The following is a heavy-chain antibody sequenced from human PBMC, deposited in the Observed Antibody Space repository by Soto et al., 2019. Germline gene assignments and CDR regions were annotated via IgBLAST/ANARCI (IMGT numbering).Heavy chain of an antibody. D-gene: IGHD4-17*01. Sequence: QVQLVESGGGVVQPGRSLRLSCAASGFTFSSYGMHWVRQAPGKGLEWVAVIWYDGSNKYYADSVKGRFTISRDNSKNTLYLQMNSLRAEDTAVYYCARDWGSDYGDYKDWCQGTLVTVSS. CDR2: IWYDGSNK. CDR3: ARDWGSDYGDYKD. J-gene: IGHJ4*02. V-gene: IGHV3-33*01. CDR1: GFTFSSYG.